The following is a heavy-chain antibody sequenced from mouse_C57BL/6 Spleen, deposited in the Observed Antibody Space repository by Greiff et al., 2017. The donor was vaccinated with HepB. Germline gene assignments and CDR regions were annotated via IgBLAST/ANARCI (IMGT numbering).Heavy chain of an antibody. D-gene: IGHD2-3*01. Sequence: VQLQQSGPELVKPGASVKISCKASGYAFSSSWMNWVKHRPGKGLEWIGRIYPGDGDTNYNGKFKGKATLTADKSSSTAYMQLSSLTSKDSAVYFCARYEGYSPYWFEYWGQGTTLTVSS. J-gene: IGHJ2*01. CDR2: IYPGDGDT. CDR1: GYAFSSSW. CDR3: ARYEGYSPYWFEY. V-gene: IGHV1-82*01.